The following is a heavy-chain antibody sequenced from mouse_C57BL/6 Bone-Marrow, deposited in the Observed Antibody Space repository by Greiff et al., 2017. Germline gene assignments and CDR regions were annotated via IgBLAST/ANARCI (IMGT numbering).Heavy chain of an antibody. CDR3: ASSGAETAQASWFAY. Sequence: QVQLQQPGAELVKPGASVKMSCKASGYTFTSYWITWVKQRPGQGLEWIGDIYPGSGSTNYNEKFKSKATLTVETSSSTAYMKHSRLISEDSAVYYGASSGAETAQASWFAYWGKGTLVTVSA. V-gene: IGHV1-55*01. CDR1: GYTFTSYW. J-gene: IGHJ3*01. CDR2: IYPGSGST. D-gene: IGHD3-2*02.